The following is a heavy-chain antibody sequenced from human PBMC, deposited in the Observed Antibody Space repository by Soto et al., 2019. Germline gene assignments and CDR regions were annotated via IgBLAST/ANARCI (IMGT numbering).Heavy chain of an antibody. CDR2: IFYSGTT. Sequence: QVQLQESGPGLVKPSQTLSLTCTVSGGSISRGGYYWNWIRQHPGKGLEWIGYIFYSGTTYYNPPLQSXXTISVDTSKNQFPLKLSSVTAADPAVYYCARSVDPWGQGTLVTVSS. J-gene: IGHJ5*02. CDR1: GGSISRGGYY. CDR3: ARSVDP. V-gene: IGHV4-31*03.